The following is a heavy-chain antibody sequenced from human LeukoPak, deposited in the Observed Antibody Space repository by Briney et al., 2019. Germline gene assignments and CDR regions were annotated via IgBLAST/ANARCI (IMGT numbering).Heavy chain of an antibody. J-gene: IGHJ4*02. D-gene: IGHD3-10*01. CDR1: GFSFNNYA. CDR3: AKDSDPTHYYGSGSYQGGFDY. CDR2: INSGGDAT. Sequence: GGSLRLSCAASGFSFNNYAMSWVRQAPGKGLEWVSAINSGGDATKYADSVKGRFTISRDNSKNTLSLQLNSLRAEDTAVYYCAKDSDPTHYYGSGSYQGGFDYWGQGTLVTVSS. V-gene: IGHV3-23*01.